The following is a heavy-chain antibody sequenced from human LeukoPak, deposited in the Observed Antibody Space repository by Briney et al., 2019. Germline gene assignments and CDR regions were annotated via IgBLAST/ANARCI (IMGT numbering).Heavy chain of an antibody. J-gene: IGHJ4*02. Sequence: ASVKVSCKASGGTFSSYAISWVRQAPGQGLEWMGGIIPIFGTANYAQKFQGRVTITADKSTSTAYMELSGLRSEDTAVYYCAGYGSGSYLPYYFDYWGQGTLVTVSS. V-gene: IGHV1-69*06. D-gene: IGHD3-10*01. CDR2: IIPIFGTA. CDR1: GGTFSSYA. CDR3: AGYGSGSYLPYYFDY.